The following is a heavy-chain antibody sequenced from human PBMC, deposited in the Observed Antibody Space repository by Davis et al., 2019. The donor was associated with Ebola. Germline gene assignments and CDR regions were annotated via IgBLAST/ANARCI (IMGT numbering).Heavy chain of an antibody. V-gene: IGHV4-59*12. D-gene: IGHD2-15*01. J-gene: IGHJ2*01. CDR1: GGYISDYY. CDR3: ARDLRNCSGGSCYSGWYFHL. CDR2: IYH. Sequence: SETLSLTCTVSGGYISDYYWSWIRQPPGKGLEWIGDIYHNHPSLKSRVTISMDMSKNQFSLKLSSVTAADTAVYYCARDLRNCSGGSCYSGWYFHLWGRGTLVTVSS.